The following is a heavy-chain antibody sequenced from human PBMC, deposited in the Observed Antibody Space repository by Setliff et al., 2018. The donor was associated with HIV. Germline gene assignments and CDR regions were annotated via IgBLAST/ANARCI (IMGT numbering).Heavy chain of an antibody. CDR3: ARLRLYNSALDY. V-gene: IGHV3-66*02. CDR1: GFPLYTYD. CDR2: IYSDGST. J-gene: IGHJ4*02. Sequence: GGSLRLSCEASGFPLYTYDMNWVRQAPGKGLEWVSTIYSDGSTYHADSVNGRFTLSRDISENALYLQIDSLRPEDTAVYYCARLRLYNSALDYWGQGTLVTVSS. D-gene: IGHD3-10*01.